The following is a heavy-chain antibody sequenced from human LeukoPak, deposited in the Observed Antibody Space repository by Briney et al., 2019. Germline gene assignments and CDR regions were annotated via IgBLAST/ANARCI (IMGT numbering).Heavy chain of an antibody. CDR1: GFTFSNAW. D-gene: IGHD3-10*01. CDR2: IKSKTDGGTT. V-gene: IGHV3-15*01. J-gene: IGHJ4*02. Sequence: GGSLRLSCAASGFTFSNAWMSWVRQAPGKGLEWVGRIKSKTDGGTTDYAAPAKGRFTISRDDSKNTLYLQMNSLKTEDTAVYYCTTGYYGSGNNDYWGQGTLVTVSS. CDR3: TTGYYGSGNNDY.